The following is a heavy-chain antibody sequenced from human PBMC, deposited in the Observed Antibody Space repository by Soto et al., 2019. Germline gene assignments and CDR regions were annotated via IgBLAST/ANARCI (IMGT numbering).Heavy chain of an antibody. CDR3: ASTDWSGYSGGRFDP. D-gene: IGHD3-3*01. CDR2: IYYSGST. J-gene: IGHJ5*02. V-gene: IGHV4-59*01. CDR1: GGSISSYY. Sequence: SETLSLTCTVSGGSISSYYWSWILQPHGKGLEWIGYIYYSGSTNYNPSLKSRVTISVDTSKNQFSLKLSSVTAADTAVYYCASTDWSGYSGGRFDPWGQGTLVTVSS.